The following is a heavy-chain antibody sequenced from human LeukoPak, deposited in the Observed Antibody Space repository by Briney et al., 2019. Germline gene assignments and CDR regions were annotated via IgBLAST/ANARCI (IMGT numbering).Heavy chain of an antibody. Sequence: VASVKVSCKASGGTFSSYAISWVRQAPGQGLEWMGRIIPILGIANYAQKFQGRVTITADKSTSTAYMELSSLRSEDTAVYYCARDSRHYYDSSGYYYGPLDYWGQGTLVTVSS. J-gene: IGHJ4*02. CDR3: ARDSRHYYDSSGYYYGPLDY. D-gene: IGHD3-22*01. CDR1: GGTFSSYA. CDR2: IIPILGIA. V-gene: IGHV1-69*04.